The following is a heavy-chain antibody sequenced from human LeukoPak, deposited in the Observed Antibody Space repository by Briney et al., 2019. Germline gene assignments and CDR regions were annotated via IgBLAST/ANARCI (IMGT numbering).Heavy chain of an antibody. CDR3: AKDYSESRVADVFFEY. Sequence: GGSLRLSCAASGLTFSDYAMSWFRQAPGKGLEWVSGITSGFTPHYADSVKGRFTISRDNSKNTFHLQLNSLRAEDTAVCYCAKDYSESRVADVFFEYWGQGTLVTVSS. D-gene: IGHD2-15*01. J-gene: IGHJ4*02. CDR2: ITSGFTP. CDR1: GLTFSDYA. V-gene: IGHV3-23*01.